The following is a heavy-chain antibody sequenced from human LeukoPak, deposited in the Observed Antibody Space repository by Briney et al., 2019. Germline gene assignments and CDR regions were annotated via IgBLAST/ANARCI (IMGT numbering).Heavy chain of an antibody. Sequence: PSETLSLTCAVYGGSFSGYYWSWIRQPPGKGLEWIGEINHSGSTYYNPSLKSRVTISVDTSKNQFSLKLSSVTAADTAVYYCARSRGYSYGYWGQGTLVTVSS. D-gene: IGHD5-18*01. J-gene: IGHJ4*02. CDR2: INHSGST. CDR3: ARSRGYSYGY. CDR1: GGSFSGYY. V-gene: IGHV4-34*01.